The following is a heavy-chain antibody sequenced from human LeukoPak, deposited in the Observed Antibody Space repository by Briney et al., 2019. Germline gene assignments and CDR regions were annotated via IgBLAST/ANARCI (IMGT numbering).Heavy chain of an antibody. V-gene: IGHV3-30*02. CDR1: GFTFSNYG. D-gene: IGHD2-15*01. J-gene: IGHJ4*02. CDR2: IRYDGSNK. Sequence: GGSLRLSCAASGFTFSNYGMHWVRQAPGKGLEWVAFIRYDGSNKYYADSVKGRFTISRDNSKKTLYLQMNSLRAEDTDVYYCASGGSYLPNYDYWGQGTVVIVSS. CDR3: ASGGSYLPNYDY.